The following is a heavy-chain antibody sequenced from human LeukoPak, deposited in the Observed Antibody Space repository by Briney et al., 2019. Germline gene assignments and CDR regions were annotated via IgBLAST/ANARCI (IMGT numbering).Heavy chain of an antibody. CDR2: IRYDGSNK. V-gene: IGHV3-30*02. J-gene: IGHJ5*02. CDR3: AKGTVAARRSPNWFDP. CDR1: GFTFSSYA. Sequence: PGGSLRLSCAASGFTFSSYAMSWVRQAPGKGLEWVAFIRYDGSNKYYADSVKGRFTISRDNSKNTLYLQMNSLRAEDTAVYYCAKGTVAARRSPNWFDPWGQGTLVTVSS. D-gene: IGHD6-6*01.